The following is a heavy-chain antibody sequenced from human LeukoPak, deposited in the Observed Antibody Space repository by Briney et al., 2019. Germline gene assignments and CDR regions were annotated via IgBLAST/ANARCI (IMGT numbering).Heavy chain of an antibody. D-gene: IGHD3-10*01. V-gene: IGHV4-30-4*08. Sequence: KPSETLSLTCTVSGGSISSGDYYWSWIRQPPGKGLEWIGYIYYSGSTYYNPSLKSRVTISVDTSKNQFSLKLSSVTAGDTAVYYCARGPGSGSYYKVGFDYWGQGTLVTVSS. CDR3: ARGPGSGSYYKVGFDY. CDR2: IYYSGST. CDR1: GGSISSGDYY. J-gene: IGHJ4*02.